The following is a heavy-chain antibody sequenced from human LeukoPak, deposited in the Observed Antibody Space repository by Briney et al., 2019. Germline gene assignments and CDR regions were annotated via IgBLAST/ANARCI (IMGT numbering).Heavy chain of an antibody. Sequence: ASVKVSCKASGYTFTSYDINWVRQATGRGLEWMGWMNPNSGNTGYAQKFQGRVTMTRNTSISTAYMELSSLRSEDTAVYYCARGKYYYDSSGYSNWFDPWGQGTLVTVSP. CDR1: GYTFTSYD. CDR3: ARGKYYYDSSGYSNWFDP. D-gene: IGHD3-22*01. CDR2: MNPNSGNT. J-gene: IGHJ5*02. V-gene: IGHV1-8*01.